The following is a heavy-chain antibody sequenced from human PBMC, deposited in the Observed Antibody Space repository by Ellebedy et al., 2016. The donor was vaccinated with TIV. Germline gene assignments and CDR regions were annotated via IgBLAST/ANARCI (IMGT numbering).Heavy chain of an antibody. D-gene: IGHD6-6*01. CDR1: GGSISSYY. CDR3: ARQIIEYSSSGGGTVFDY. V-gene: IGHV4-59*08. J-gene: IGHJ4*02. Sequence: SETLSLXXTVSGGSISSYYWSWIRQPPGKGLEWIGYIYYSGSTNYNPSLKSRVTISVDTSKNQFSLKLSSVTAADTAVYYCARQIIEYSSSGGGTVFDYWGQGTLVTVSS. CDR2: IYYSGST.